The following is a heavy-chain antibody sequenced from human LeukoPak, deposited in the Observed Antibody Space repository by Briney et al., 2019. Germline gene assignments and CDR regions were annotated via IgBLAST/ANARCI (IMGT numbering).Heavy chain of an antibody. CDR2: ISWNSGSI. CDR1: GFTFDDYA. D-gene: IGHD3-10*01. Sequence: PGGSLRLSCAASGFTFDDYAMHWVRQAPGKGLEWVSGISWNSGSIGYADSVKGRFTISRDNAKNSLYLQMNSLRAEDMALYYCARDSNPRGGYDAFDFWGQGTLVTVSS. CDR3: ARDSNPRGGYDAFDF. V-gene: IGHV3-9*03. J-gene: IGHJ3*01.